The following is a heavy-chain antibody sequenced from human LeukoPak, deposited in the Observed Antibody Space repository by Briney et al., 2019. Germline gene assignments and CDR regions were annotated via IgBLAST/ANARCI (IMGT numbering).Heavy chain of an antibody. J-gene: IGHJ4*02. CDR3: AKDRRSLSLAVAGTVIGY. CDR2: ISYDGSNK. CDR1: GFTFSSYG. V-gene: IGHV3-30*18. D-gene: IGHD6-19*01. Sequence: PGGSLRLSCAAPGFTFSSYGMHWVRQAPGKGLEWVAVISYDGSNKYYADSVKGRFTISRDNSKNTLYLQVNSLRAEDTAVYYCAKDRRSLSLAVAGTVIGYWGQGTLVTVSS.